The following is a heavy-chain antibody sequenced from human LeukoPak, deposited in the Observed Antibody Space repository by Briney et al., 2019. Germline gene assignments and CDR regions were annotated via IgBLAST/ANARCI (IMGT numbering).Heavy chain of an antibody. CDR3: AKVHYDFWSGYYWDYFDY. CDR1: GFTFSSYA. V-gene: IGHV3-23*01. D-gene: IGHD3-3*01. J-gene: IGHJ4*02. Sequence: GGSLRLSCAASGFTFSSYAMSWVRQAPGKGLEWVSAISGSGGSTYYADSVKGRFTISRDNSKNTLYLQMNSLRAEDTAVYYCAKVHYDFWSGYYWDYFDYWGQGTLVTVTS. CDR2: ISGSGGST.